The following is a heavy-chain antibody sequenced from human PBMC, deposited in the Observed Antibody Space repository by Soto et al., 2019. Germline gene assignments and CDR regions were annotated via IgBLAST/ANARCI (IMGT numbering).Heavy chain of an antibody. CDR1: GFSLSTSGVG. J-gene: IGHJ5*02. CDR2: IYWDDDK. V-gene: IGHV2-5*02. Sequence: SVPTLVNPTQTLTLTCTFSGFSLSTSGVGVGWIRQPPGKALEWLALIYWDDDKRYSPSLKSRLTITKDTSKKQVVLTMTNMEPVDTATYYCAHSRITQQLALFDPWGQGTLVTVSS. CDR3: AHSRITQQLALFDP. D-gene: IGHD6-13*01.